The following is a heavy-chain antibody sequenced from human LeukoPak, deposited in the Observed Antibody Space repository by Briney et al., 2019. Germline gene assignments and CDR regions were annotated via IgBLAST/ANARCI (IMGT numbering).Heavy chain of an antibody. CDR3: ARRGGVGATTRTDY. V-gene: IGHV3-7*01. CDR2: IKPDGTEK. CDR1: GFMISSYW. J-gene: IGHJ4*02. Sequence: GGSLRLSCSASGFMISSYWMTWVRQAPGKGQEWVANIKPDGTEKYYVDSVKGRFTISRDNDKNSMFLQMNSLRVEDTAVYYCARRGGVGATTRTDYWGQGTLVTVSS. D-gene: IGHD1-26*01.